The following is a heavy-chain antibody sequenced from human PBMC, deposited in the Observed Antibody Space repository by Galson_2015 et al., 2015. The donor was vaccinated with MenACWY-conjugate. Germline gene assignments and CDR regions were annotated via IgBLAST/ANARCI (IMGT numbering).Heavy chain of an antibody. D-gene: IGHD1-26*01. J-gene: IGHJ4*02. Sequence: SLRLSCAASGFIFNTYWMHWVRQAPGKGLVWVSRINPGGSSTTYADSVEDRFTISRDNAKNTLYLQMNSLRPEDTAVFYCAKTRGASFYVDAWGQGTLVTVSS. V-gene: IGHV3-74*01. CDR2: INPGGSST. CDR1: GFIFNTYW. CDR3: AKTRGASFYVDA.